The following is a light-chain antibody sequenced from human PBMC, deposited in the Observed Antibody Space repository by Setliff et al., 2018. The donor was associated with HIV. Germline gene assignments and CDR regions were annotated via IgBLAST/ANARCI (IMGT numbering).Light chain of an antibody. CDR1: QSVLYSSNNKNY. J-gene: IGKJ1*01. CDR2: WAS. V-gene: IGKV4-1*01. Sequence: DIVMTQSPDSLAVSLGERATINCKSSQSVLYSSNNKNYLAWYQQKPGQPPKLLIYWASTRESGVPDRFSGSGSGTDFTLTISSLQAEDVAVYYCQQYYITPPAFGQGTKWIS. CDR3: QQYYITPPA.